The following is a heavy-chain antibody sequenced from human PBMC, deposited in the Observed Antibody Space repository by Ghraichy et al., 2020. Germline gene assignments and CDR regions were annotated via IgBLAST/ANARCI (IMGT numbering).Heavy chain of an antibody. Sequence: GGSLRLSCAASGFTFSSYWMYWVRQAPGKGLVWVSLINNDGSSINYADSVKGRFTISRDNAKNTLYLQMNSLRAEDTAVYYCARVGDFWSGYLDYWGQGALVTVSS. D-gene: IGHD3-3*01. V-gene: IGHV3-74*01. J-gene: IGHJ4*02. CDR1: GFTFSSYW. CDR2: INNDGSSI. CDR3: ARVGDFWSGYLDY.